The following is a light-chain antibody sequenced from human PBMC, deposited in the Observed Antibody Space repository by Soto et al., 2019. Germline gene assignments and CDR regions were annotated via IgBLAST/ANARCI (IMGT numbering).Light chain of an antibody. CDR3: QQYNSYPWT. CDR1: QSISTW. Sequence: DIQMTQSPSTLSASIEVRVTITCRASQSISTWLAWYQQKPGKAPKLLIYKASSLQTGVPSRFSGSGSGTEFTLTISSLQADDFATYYCQQYNSYPWTFGQGTKVEIK. J-gene: IGKJ1*01. CDR2: KAS. V-gene: IGKV1-5*03.